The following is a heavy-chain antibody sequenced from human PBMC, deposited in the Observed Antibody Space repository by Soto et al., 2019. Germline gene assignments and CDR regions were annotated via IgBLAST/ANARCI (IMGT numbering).Heavy chain of an antibody. CDR2: INHSGST. J-gene: IGHJ5*01. CDR1: GGSVNSYY. CDR3: ARGLPGRSSSWYHS. V-gene: IGHV4-34*01. Sequence: SETLSLTCTVSGGSVNSYYWSWIRQPPGKGLEWIGEINHSGSTNYNPSLKSRVTISVDTSKNQFSLKLSSVTAADTAVYYCARGLPGRSSSWYHSWGQGTLVTVSS. D-gene: IGHD6-13*01.